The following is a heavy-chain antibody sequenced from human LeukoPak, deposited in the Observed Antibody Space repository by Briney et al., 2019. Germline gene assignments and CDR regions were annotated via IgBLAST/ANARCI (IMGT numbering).Heavy chain of an antibody. CDR1: GGSISSSSYY. CDR3: ARDSYGSGSYGDAFDI. V-gene: IGHV4-39*07. CDR2: IYYSGST. J-gene: IGHJ3*02. Sequence: SETLSLTCTVSGGSISSSSYYWGWIRQPPGKGLEWIGSIYYSGSTYYNPSLKSRVTISVDTSKNQFSLKLSSVTAADTAVYYCARDSYGSGSYGDAFDIWGQGTMVTVSS. D-gene: IGHD3-10*01.